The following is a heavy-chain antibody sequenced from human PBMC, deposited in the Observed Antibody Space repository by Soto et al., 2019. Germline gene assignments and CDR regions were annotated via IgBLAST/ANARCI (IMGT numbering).Heavy chain of an antibody. V-gene: IGHV4-31*03. CDR3: ARGYCSGGSCRGYYCYMDV. Sequence: SETLSLTCTVSGGSISSGGYYWSWIRQHPGKGLEWIGYIYYSGSTYYNPSLKSRVTISVDTSKNQFSLKLSSVTAADTAVYYCARGYCSGGSCRGYYCYMDVWGKGTTVTVSS. CDR2: IYYSGST. CDR1: GGSISSGGYY. J-gene: IGHJ6*03. D-gene: IGHD2-15*01.